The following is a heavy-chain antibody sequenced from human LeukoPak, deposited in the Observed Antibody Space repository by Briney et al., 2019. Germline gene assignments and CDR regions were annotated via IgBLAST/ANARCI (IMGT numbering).Heavy chain of an antibody. Sequence: ASVKVSCKASGGTFSSYAISWVRQAPGQGLEWMGGIIPIFGTANYAQKFQGRVTITADESTSTAYMELSSLRSEDTAVYYCARGLIDFWRTGRGMDVWGQGTTVTVSS. V-gene: IGHV1-69*13. CDR3: ARGLIDFWRTGRGMDV. J-gene: IGHJ6*02. D-gene: IGHD3-3*01. CDR2: IIPIFGTA. CDR1: GGTFSSYA.